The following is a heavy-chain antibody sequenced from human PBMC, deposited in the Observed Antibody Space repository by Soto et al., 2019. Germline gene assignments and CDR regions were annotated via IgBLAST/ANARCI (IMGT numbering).Heavy chain of an antibody. CDR3: ARHRAYGDYARIYFYS. D-gene: IGHD4-17*01. CDR1: GDSISSSSYY. Sequence: QLQLQESGPGLVKPSETLSLTCTVSGDSISSSSYYWSWIRQPPGKGLEWIGSVYYTGSTYCSPSLKGRVTISVARSRNHVSLTVGSVTAADTAVYYCARHRAYGDYARIYFYSWGQGTLVTVSS. CDR2: VYYTGST. J-gene: IGHJ4*02. V-gene: IGHV4-39*01.